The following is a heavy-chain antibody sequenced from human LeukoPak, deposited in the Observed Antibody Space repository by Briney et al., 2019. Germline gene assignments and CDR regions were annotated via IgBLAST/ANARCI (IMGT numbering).Heavy chain of an antibody. J-gene: IGHJ4*02. CDR2: IYSGGST. V-gene: IGHV3-66*01. CDR3: AGVGVGFRELHEN. D-gene: IGHD3-10*01. CDR1: GFTVSSNY. Sequence: GGSLRLSCAASGFTVSSNYTSWVRQAPGKGLEWVSVIYSGGSTYYADSVKGRFTIYKDNSKNTLYLQMNSVRAEDTAVYYCAGVGVGFRELHENWGQGTLVTVSS.